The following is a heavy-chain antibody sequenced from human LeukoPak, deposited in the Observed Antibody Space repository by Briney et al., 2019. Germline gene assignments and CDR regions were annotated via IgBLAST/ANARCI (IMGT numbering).Heavy chain of an antibody. J-gene: IGHJ2*01. D-gene: IGHD3-22*01. CDR2: ISWNSGSI. CDR3: AKGVHYYDSSGQTLYWYFDL. V-gene: IGHV3-9*01. Sequence: PGGSLRLSCAASGITFSSYAMSWVRQAPGKGLEWVSGISWNSGSIGYADSVKGRFTISRDNAKNSLYLQMNSLRAEDTALYYCAKGVHYYDSSGQTLYWYFDLWGRGTLVTVSS. CDR1: GITFSSYA.